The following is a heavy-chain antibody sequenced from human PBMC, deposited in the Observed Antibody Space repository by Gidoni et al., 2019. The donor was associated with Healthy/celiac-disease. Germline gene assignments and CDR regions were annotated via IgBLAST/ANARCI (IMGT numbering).Heavy chain of an antibody. D-gene: IGHD3-10*01. Sequence: EVQLVETGGGLIQPGGSLRRSCAVSGFTVSSKYMSWVRQAPGKGLVWVSLISNDGSTYYADSVKGRFTISRDNSKNTLYLQMNSLRAEDTAVYYCARDPNYASGPIDYWGQGNLVTVSS. CDR1: GFTVSSKY. CDR2: ISNDGST. V-gene: IGHV3-53*02. CDR3: ARDPNYASGPIDY. J-gene: IGHJ4*02.